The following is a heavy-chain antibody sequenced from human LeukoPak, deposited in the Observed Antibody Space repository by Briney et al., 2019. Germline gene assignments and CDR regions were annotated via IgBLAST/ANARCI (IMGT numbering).Heavy chain of an antibody. Sequence: PSETLSLTCTVFGGSISSSSYYWGWIRQPPGKGLEWIGSIYYSGSTYYNPSLKSRVTISVDTSKNQFSLKLSSVTAADTAVYYCARTPLHCSSTSCYHFDYWGQGTLVTVSS. J-gene: IGHJ4*02. CDR2: IYYSGST. V-gene: IGHV4-39*01. D-gene: IGHD2-2*01. CDR1: GGSISSSSYY. CDR3: ARTPLHCSSTSCYHFDY.